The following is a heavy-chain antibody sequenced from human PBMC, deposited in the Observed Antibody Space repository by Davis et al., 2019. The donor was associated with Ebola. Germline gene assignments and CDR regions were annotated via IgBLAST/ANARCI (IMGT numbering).Heavy chain of an antibody. D-gene: IGHD5-12*01. CDR2: ISGDGGST. Sequence: GESLKISCAASGFTFDDYTMHWVRQAPGKGLEWVSLISGDGGSTYYADSVKGRFTISRDNAKNSLYLQMNSLRAEDTAVYYCARSPPPGVYSGYFISFGMDVWGQGTTVTVSS. CDR1: GFTFDDYT. CDR3: ARSPPPGVYSGYFISFGMDV. J-gene: IGHJ6*02. V-gene: IGHV3-43*02.